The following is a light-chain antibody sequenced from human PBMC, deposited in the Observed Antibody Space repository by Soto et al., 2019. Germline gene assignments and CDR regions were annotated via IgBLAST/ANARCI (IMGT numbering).Light chain of an antibody. CDR2: AAS. CDR1: QSISSY. CDR3: QQSYSTLLTT. J-gene: IGKJ4*01. V-gene: IGKV1-39*01. Sequence: DIPMTQSPSSLSASVGDRVTITCRASQSISSYLNWYQQKPGKAPKLLIYAASSLQSGVPSRFSGSGSGTDFTLTISSLQPEDFATYYCQQSYSTLLTTFGGGTKVEIK.